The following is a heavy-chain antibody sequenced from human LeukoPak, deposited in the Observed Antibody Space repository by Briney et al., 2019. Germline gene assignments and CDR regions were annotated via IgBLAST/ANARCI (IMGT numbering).Heavy chain of an antibody. J-gene: IGHJ4*02. D-gene: IGHD6-19*01. CDR2: ISGSGGST. CDR3: AKPRSGWSLWDY. Sequence: GGSLRLSCAASGFTFSSYVIKWVRQAPGKGLEWVSAISGSGGSTYYADSVKGRFTISRDNSKNTLYQQMNSLRAEDTAVYYCAKPRSGWSLWDYWGQGTLVTVSS. CDR1: GFTFSSYV. V-gene: IGHV3-23*01.